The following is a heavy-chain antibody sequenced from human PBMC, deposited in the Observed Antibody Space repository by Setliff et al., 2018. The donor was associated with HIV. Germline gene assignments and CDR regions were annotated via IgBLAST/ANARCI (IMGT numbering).Heavy chain of an antibody. V-gene: IGHV1-69*06. Sequence: SVKVSCKASGYTLTTYAISWVRQAPGQGLEWMGGIIPIFGTASHAQKFQGRVTITADKPTSAAYMELTGLRSEDTAIYYCARDHPGIAYWGQGTMVTVSS. CDR3: ARDHPGIAY. J-gene: IGHJ4*02. CDR1: GYTLTTYA. CDR2: IIPIFGTA.